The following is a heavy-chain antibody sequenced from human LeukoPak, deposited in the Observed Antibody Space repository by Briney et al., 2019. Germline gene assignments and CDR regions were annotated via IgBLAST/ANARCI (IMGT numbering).Heavy chain of an antibody. V-gene: IGHV3-72*01. D-gene: IGHD3-9*01. CDR2: IRNKVNSYST. CDR1: GFTFSDHY. Sequence: GSLRLSCAASGFTFSDHYMDWVRQAPGKGLEWVGRIRNKVNSYSTEYAASVKGRFTISRDDSKNSLYLQMNSLKTEDTAVYYCARVRYYLDYWGQGTLVTVSS. J-gene: IGHJ4*02. CDR3: ARVRYYLDY.